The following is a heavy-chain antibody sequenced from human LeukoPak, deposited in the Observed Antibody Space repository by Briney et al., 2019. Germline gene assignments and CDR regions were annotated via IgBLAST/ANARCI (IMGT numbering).Heavy chain of an antibody. J-gene: IGHJ6*02. CDR2: INHSGST. CDR3: ARARPHYYYYGMDV. Sequence: PSETLSLTCAVCGGSFSGYYWSWIRQPPGKGLEWIGEINHSGSTNYNPSLKSRVTISVDTSKNQFSLKLSSVTAADTAVYYCARARPHYYYYGMDVWGQGTTVTVSS. CDR1: GGSFSGYY. V-gene: IGHV4-34*01.